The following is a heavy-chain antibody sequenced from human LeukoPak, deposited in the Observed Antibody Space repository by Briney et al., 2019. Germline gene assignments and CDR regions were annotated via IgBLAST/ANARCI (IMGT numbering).Heavy chain of an antibody. V-gene: IGHV3-53*01. Sequence: GGSLRLSCAASGFTVSSNYMSWVRQAPGKGLEWVSVIYSGGSTYYADSVKGRFTISRDNSKNTLYLQMNSLRAEDTAVYYCAKDGRSTSRPGYFDHWGQGTLVTVSS. CDR3: AKDGRSTSRPGYFDH. CDR1: GFTVSSNY. J-gene: IGHJ4*02. D-gene: IGHD2-2*01. CDR2: IYSGGST.